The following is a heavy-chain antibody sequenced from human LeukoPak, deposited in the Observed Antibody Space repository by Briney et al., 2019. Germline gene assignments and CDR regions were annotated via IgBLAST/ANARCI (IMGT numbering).Heavy chain of an antibody. Sequence: SETLSLTCTVSGGSISSYYWSWIRQPAGKGLECIGRIHGSGSTDYNPSLRSRVTMSVETSKNQLSLKLKSVTAADTAVYYCARGTLAAAALFDYWGQGALVTVSS. CDR2: IHGSGST. J-gene: IGHJ4*02. D-gene: IGHD6-13*01. V-gene: IGHV4-4*07. CDR3: ARGTLAAAALFDY. CDR1: GGSISSYY.